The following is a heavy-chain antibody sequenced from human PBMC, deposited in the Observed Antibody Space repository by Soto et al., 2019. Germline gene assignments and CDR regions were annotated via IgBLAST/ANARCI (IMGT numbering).Heavy chain of an antibody. CDR3: ARGSSIAARPLFKHFDY. V-gene: IGHV1-69*13. D-gene: IGHD6-6*01. Sequence: SVKVSCKASGGTFSSYAISWVRQAPGQGLEWMGGIIPIFGTANYAQKFQGRVTITAGESTSTAYMELSSLRSEDTAVYYCARGSSIAARPLFKHFDYWGQGTLVTVSS. CDR2: IIPIFGTA. J-gene: IGHJ4*02. CDR1: GGTFSSYA.